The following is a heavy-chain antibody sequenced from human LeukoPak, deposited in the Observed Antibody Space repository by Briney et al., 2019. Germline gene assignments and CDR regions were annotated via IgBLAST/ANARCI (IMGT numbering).Heavy chain of an antibody. Sequence: PRGSLRLSCTASGFTFTTYSMDWVRQGPGKGLEWVSSIDNICTYIYYADSVKGRFTTSRDNSKNSLYLQMYSLRAEDTAVYYCARDQYRSSSIVFDYWGQGTLVTVSS. CDR2: IDNICTYI. J-gene: IGHJ4*02. D-gene: IGHD6-6*01. CDR3: ARDQYRSSSIVFDY. CDR1: GFTFTTYS. V-gene: IGHV3-21*01.